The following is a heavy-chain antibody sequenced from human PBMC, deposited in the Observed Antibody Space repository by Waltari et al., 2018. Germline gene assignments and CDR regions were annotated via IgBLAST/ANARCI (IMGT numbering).Heavy chain of an antibody. Sequence: QVQLQESGPGLVKPSETLSLTCPVSGGSISSYYWSWIRQPAGKGLEWIGRIYTSGSTNYNPSLKSRVTMSVDTSKNQFSLKLSSVTAADTAVYYCARDHDFWSGYYTGPYYMDVWGKGTTVTISS. CDR3: ARDHDFWSGYYTGPYYMDV. CDR2: IYTSGST. J-gene: IGHJ6*03. D-gene: IGHD3-3*01. CDR1: GGSISSYY. V-gene: IGHV4-4*07.